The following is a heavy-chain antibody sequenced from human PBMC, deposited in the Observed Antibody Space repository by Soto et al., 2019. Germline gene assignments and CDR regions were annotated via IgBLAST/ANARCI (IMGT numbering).Heavy chain of an antibody. D-gene: IGHD3-16*01. CDR1: GYTFTGYY. Sequence: GASVKVSCKASGYTFTGYYMHWVRQAPGQGLEWRGWINPNSGGTNYAQKFQGWVTMTRDTSISTAYMELSRLRSDDTAVYYCARERPTRSPRGSRYYYYYGMDVWGQGTTVTVSS. V-gene: IGHV1-2*04. CDR3: ARERPTRSPRGSRYYYYYGMDV. CDR2: INPNSGGT. J-gene: IGHJ6*02.